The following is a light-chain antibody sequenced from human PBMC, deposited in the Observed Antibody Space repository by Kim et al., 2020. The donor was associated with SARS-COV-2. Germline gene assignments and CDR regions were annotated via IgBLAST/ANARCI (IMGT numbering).Light chain of an antibody. CDR1: SLRSYY. J-gene: IGLJ2*01. CDR3: KSRDSRGKVV. CDR2: GKD. V-gene: IGLV3-19*01. Sequence: SSELTQDPAVSVALGQTVRITCQGDSLRSYYATWYRQKSGQVPVLVFYGKDKRPSGIPDRLSGSSSGNTASLTITGAQAADEADYYCKSRDSRGKVVFGGGTKVTVL.